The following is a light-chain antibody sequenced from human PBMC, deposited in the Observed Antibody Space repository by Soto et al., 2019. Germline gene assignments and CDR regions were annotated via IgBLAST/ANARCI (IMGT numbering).Light chain of an antibody. CDR3: KPAKSLPYT. CDR2: GAS. CDR1: QVINNW. Sequence: DIQMTQSPSSVSASVGDRVTITCRASQVINNWLAWYQQKPGKAPKVLIYGASRLQSGVPLRFSGSGSGTQFTLPIRSLQHEDFATYYCKPAKSLPYTFGQGTRLEIK. V-gene: IGKV1-12*01. J-gene: IGKJ5*01.